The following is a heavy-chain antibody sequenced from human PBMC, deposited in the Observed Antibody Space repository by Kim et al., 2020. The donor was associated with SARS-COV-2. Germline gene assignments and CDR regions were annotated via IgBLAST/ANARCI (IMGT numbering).Heavy chain of an antibody. CDR2: ISWNSGTI. J-gene: IGHJ6*01. D-gene: IGHD3-10*02. Sequence: GGSLRLSCAASGFTFDDYAMHWVRQAPGKGLEWVSGISWNSGTIGYADSVKGRFTISRDNAKNSLYLQMNSLRTEDTALYYCAKSKSTMCHGVWYGRDV. V-gene: IGHV3-9*01. CDR3: AKSKSTMCHGVWYGRDV. CDR1: GFTFDDYA.